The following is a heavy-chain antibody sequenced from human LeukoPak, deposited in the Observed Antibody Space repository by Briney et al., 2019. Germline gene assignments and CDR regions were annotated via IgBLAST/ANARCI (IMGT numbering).Heavy chain of an antibody. D-gene: IGHD3/OR15-3a*01. J-gene: IGHJ6*04. V-gene: IGHV3-48*01. CDR2: ISSGSSTI. CDR3: ARVYRSEEDFWTPNNYMDV. CDR1: GFSFSDYS. Sequence: GGSLRLSCAASGFSFSDYSINWVRQAPGKGLEWVSFISSGSSTIDYSDSVKGRFTISRDNAKNSVYLQMNSLRAEDTAVYYCARVYRSEEDFWTPNNYMDVWGKGTTVTVSS.